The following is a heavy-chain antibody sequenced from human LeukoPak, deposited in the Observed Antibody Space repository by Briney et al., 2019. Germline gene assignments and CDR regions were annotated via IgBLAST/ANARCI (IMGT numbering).Heavy chain of an antibody. CDR2: ISGSGGST. J-gene: IGHJ4*02. CDR1: GFTFSSYS. Sequence: PEGSLRLSCAASGFTFSSYSMTWVRQAPGKGLEWVSVISGSGGSTYYGDSVKGRFTISRDNSKNTLYLQMNSLRAEDTAVYYCARAAMVRGVDYFDYWGQGTLVTVSS. D-gene: IGHD3-10*01. CDR3: ARAAMVRGVDYFDY. V-gene: IGHV3-23*01.